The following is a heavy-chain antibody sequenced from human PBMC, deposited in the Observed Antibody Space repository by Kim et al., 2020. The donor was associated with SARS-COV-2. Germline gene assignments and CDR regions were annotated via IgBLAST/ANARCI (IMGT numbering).Heavy chain of an antibody. CDR3: ARGGRGLVDY. D-gene: IGHD6-6*01. V-gene: IGHV3-48*02. CDR2: TI. J-gene: IGHJ4*02. Sequence: TIYYADSVKGRFTISRDNAKNSLYLQMNSLRDEDTAVYYCARGGRGLVDYWGQGTLVSVSS.